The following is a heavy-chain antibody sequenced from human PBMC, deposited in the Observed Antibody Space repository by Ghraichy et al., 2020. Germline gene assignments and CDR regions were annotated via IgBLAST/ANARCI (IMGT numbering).Heavy chain of an antibody. J-gene: IGHJ4*02. CDR1: GLIFSDYY. Sequence: LSLTCAASGLIFSDYYMSWIRQAPGKGLEWIAYISGNGKNIYYADSVQGRFTISRDNDKDSLYLQMNSLRGEDTAVYYCARDGTGWYAPSAYWGQGTLVTVSS. V-gene: IGHV3-11*01. D-gene: IGHD6-19*01. CDR2: ISGNGKNI. CDR3: ARDGTGWYAPSAY.